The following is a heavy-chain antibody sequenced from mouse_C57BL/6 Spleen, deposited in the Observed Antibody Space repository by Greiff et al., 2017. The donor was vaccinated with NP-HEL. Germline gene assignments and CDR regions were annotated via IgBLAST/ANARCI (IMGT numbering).Heavy chain of an antibody. CDR3: ARGRALELLRDWYFDV. Sequence: QVQLQQSGAELVMPGASVKLSCKASGYTFTSYWMHWVKQRPGQGLEWIGEIDPSDSYTNYNQKFKGKSTLTVDKSSSTAYMQLSSLTSEDSAVYYCARGRALELLRDWYFDVWGTGTTVTVSS. CDR2: IDPSDSYT. J-gene: IGHJ1*03. D-gene: IGHD1-1*01. V-gene: IGHV1-69*01. CDR1: GYTFTSYW.